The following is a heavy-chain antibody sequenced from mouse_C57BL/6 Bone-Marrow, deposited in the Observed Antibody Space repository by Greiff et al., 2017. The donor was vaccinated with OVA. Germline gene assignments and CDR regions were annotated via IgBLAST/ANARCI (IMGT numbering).Heavy chain of an antibody. V-gene: IGHV5-4*01. CDR3: ASLYYYGSSYAAMDC. Sequence: EVHLVESGGGLVKPGGSLKLSCAASGFTFSSYAMSWVRQTPEKRLEWVATISDGGSYTYYPDNVKGRFTISRDNAKNNLYLQMSHLKSEDTAMYYCASLYYYGSSYAAMDCWGQGTSVTVSS. D-gene: IGHD1-1*01. CDR2: ISDGGSYT. J-gene: IGHJ4*01. CDR1: GFTFSSYA.